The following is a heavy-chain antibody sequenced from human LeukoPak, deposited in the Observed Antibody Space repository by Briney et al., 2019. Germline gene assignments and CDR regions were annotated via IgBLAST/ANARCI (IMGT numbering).Heavy chain of an antibody. CDR2: IWYDGSNK. CDR3: ARDKGIVGATFDY. Sequence: GGSLRLSCAASGFTFSSYGMHWVRQAPGKGLEWVAVIWYDGSNKYYADSVKGRFTISRDNSKNTLYLQMNSLRAEDTAVYYCARDKGIVGATFDYWGQGTLVAVSS. J-gene: IGHJ4*02. V-gene: IGHV3-33*01. D-gene: IGHD1-26*01. CDR1: GFTFSSYG.